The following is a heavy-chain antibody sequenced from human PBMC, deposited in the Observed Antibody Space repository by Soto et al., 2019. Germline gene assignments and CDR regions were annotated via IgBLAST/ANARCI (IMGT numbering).Heavy chain of an antibody. J-gene: IGHJ4*02. CDR1: GYAFTTYG. CDR3: ARGRDGDY. V-gene: IGHV1-18*01. Sequence: QVHLVQSGAEVKKPGASVQVSCKGSGYAFTTYGITWVRQAPGQGLEWMGWISAHNGNTNYAQKLQGIVTVTRDTSTSTAYMELRSLRSDDTAVYYCARGRDGDYCGQGALVTVSS. D-gene: IGHD6-6*01. CDR2: ISAHNGNT.